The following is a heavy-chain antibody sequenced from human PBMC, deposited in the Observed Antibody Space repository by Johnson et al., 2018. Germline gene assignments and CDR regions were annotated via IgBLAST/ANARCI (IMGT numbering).Heavy chain of an antibody. Sequence: QVQLVQSGAEVKKPGASVKVSCKASGYTFTSYDITWVRQATGQGLEWMGWMDPNSGNTGYAPKFQGRVTMTRNTSISTAHMELSSQISEDTAVYYCARGRRAVAGPTGKCQQWGQGTLVTVSS. CDR2: MDPNSGNT. D-gene: IGHD6-19*01. CDR1: GYTFTSYD. V-gene: IGHV1-8*01. J-gene: IGHJ1*01. CDR3: ARGRRAVAGPTGKCQQ.